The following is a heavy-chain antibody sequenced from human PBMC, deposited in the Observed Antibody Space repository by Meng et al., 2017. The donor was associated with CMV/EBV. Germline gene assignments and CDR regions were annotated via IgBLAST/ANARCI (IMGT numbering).Heavy chain of an antibody. D-gene: IGHD6-6*01. V-gene: IGHV3-7*01. CDR3: ARKGGGSSPAFFDY. J-gene: IGHJ4*02. Sequence: GESLKISCAASGFTFSSYWMSWVRQAPGKGLEWVANIKQDGSEKYYVDSGKGRFTISRDNAKNSLYLQMNSLRAEDTAVYYCARKGGGSSPAFFDYWGQGTLVTVSS. CDR1: GFTFSSYW. CDR2: IKQDGSEK.